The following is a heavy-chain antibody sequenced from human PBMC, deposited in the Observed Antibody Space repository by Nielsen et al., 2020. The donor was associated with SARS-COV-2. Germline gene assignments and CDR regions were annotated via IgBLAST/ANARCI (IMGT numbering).Heavy chain of an antibody. CDR3: ARGSRYNWNGNWFDP. CDR2: INPNSGGT. D-gene: IGHD1-20*01. J-gene: IGHJ5*02. Sequence: ASVKVSCKASGYTFTGYYMHWVRQAPGQGLEWMGWINPNSGGTNYAQKFQGWVTMTRDTSISTAYMELSRLRSDDTAVYYCARGSRYNWNGNWFDPWGQGTLVTVPS. CDR1: GYTFTGYY. V-gene: IGHV1-2*04.